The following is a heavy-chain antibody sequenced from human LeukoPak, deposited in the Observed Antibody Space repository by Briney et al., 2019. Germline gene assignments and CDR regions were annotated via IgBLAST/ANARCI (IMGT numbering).Heavy chain of an antibody. J-gene: IGHJ4*02. CDR2: ISSDGSNK. CDR3: ARGWIQLSHFDC. D-gene: IGHD5-18*01. V-gene: IGHV3-30-3*01. CDR1: GFTFSNYA. Sequence: GGSLRLSCSASGFTFSNYAMHWVRQAPGKGLEWVAVISSDGSNKFYADSMKGRFTISRDNSKNTLYLQMNSLRAEDTAVYYCARGWIQLSHFDCWGQGTLVTVSS.